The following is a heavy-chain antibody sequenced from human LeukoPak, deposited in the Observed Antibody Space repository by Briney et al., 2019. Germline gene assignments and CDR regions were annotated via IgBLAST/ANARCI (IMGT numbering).Heavy chain of an antibody. CDR1: GFTFSSYE. J-gene: IGHJ4*02. CDR2: ISSSGSTI. Sequence: GGSLRLSCAASGFTFSSYEMNWVRQAPGKGLEWVSYISSSGSTIYYADSVKGRFTISRDNSKNTLYLQMNSLRAEDTAVYYCARAADCTNGLCSYFDYWGQGTLVTVSS. D-gene: IGHD2-8*01. V-gene: IGHV3-48*03. CDR3: ARAADCTNGLCSYFDY.